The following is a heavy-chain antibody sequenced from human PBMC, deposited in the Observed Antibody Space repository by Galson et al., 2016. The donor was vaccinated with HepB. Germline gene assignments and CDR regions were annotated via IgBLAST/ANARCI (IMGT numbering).Heavy chain of an antibody. CDR1: GFTFSSYW. V-gene: IGHV3-7*03. CDR3: AKEGAGVGSTSWTYYYYSGLEV. D-gene: IGHD2-2*01. J-gene: IGHJ6*02. Sequence: SGFTFSSYWMSWVRQAPGKGLEWVANIKQDESEKYYVDSVKGRFTISRDNAKNSLYLQMNSLRPEDTALYYCAKEGAGVGSTSWTYYYYSGLEVWGQGTTVTVSS. CDR2: IKQDESEK.